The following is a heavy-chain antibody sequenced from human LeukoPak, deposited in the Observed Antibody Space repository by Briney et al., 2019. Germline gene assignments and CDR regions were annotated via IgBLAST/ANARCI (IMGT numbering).Heavy chain of an antibody. CDR2: INHSGST. CDR1: GGSISSSSYY. V-gene: IGHV4-39*07. CDR3: AKIAAQHYYYYMDV. D-gene: IGHD6-6*01. Sequence: SETLSLTCTVSGGSISSSSYYWSWIRQPPGKGLEWIGEINHSGSTNYNPSLKSRVTISVDTSKNQFSLNLNSVTAADTAVYYCAKIAAQHYYYYMDVWGKGTTVTVSS. J-gene: IGHJ6*03.